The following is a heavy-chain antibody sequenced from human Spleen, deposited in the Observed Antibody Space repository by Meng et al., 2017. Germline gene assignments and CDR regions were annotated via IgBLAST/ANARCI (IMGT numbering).Heavy chain of an antibody. CDR2: INHSGST. V-gene: IGHV4-34*01. CDR1: GGSFSGYY. J-gene: IGHJ4*02. Sequence: SETLSLTCAVYGGSFSGYYWSWIRQPPGKGLEWIGEINHSGSTNYNPSLKSRVTISVDTSKNQFSLKLSSVTAADTAGYYCARDYSSGYSTAIDYWGQGTLVTVSS. CDR3: ARDYSSGYSTAIDY. D-gene: IGHD3-22*01.